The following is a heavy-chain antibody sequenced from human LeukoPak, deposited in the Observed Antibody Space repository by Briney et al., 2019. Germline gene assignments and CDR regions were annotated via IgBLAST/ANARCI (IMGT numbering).Heavy chain of an antibody. CDR1: GGSISSYY. Sequence: PSETLSLTCTVSGGSISSYYWSWIRQPPGKGLEWIGYIYYSGSTNYNPSLKSRVTISVDTSKYRLSRKLHAVTAADTAVYYCARRPAAGNAPPDYWGQGTLVTVSS. V-gene: IGHV4-59*01. CDR2: IYYSGST. CDR3: ARRPAAGNAPPDY. J-gene: IGHJ4*02. D-gene: IGHD6-13*01.